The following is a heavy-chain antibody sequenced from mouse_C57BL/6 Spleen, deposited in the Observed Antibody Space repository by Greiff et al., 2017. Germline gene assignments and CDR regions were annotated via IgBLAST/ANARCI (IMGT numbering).Heavy chain of an antibody. CDR3: ARQGSYGDWYFDV. J-gene: IGHJ1*03. CDR1: GFTFSSYG. D-gene: IGHD1-2*01. Sequence: EVKLVESGGDLVKPGGSLKLSCAASGFTFSSYGMSWVRQTPDKRLEWVATISSGGSYTYYPDSVKGRFTISRDNAKNTLYLQMSSLKSEDTAMYYCARQGSYGDWYFDVWGTGTTVTVSS. CDR2: ISSGGSYT. V-gene: IGHV5-6*01.